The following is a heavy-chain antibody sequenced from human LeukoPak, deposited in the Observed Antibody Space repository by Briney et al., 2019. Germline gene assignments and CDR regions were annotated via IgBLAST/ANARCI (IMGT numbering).Heavy chain of an antibody. CDR3: TTGSGYYDSSGYYRY. V-gene: IGHV1-69*01. CDR1: GGTFISYA. Sequence: SVKVSCKASGGTFISYAISWVRQAPGQGLEWMGGIIPIFGTANYAQKFQGRVTITADESTSTAYMELSSLRSEDTAVYYCTTGSGYYDSSGYYRYWGQGTLVTVSS. D-gene: IGHD3-22*01. CDR2: IIPIFGTA. J-gene: IGHJ4*02.